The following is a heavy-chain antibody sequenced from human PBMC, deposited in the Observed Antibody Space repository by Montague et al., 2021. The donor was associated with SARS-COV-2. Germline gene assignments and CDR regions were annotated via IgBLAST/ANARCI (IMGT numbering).Heavy chain of an antibody. Sequence: SETLSLTCAVSGGSFSGYYWRWIRQPPGKGLEWIGDINHSGSTNYNPSLKSRVTISVDTSKKQFSLRLNSVTAADTAVYYCARGGGYSYGALDYWGQGTLVTVSS. CDR3: ARGGGYSYGALDY. D-gene: IGHD5-18*01. CDR1: GGSFSGYY. CDR2: INHSGST. J-gene: IGHJ4*02. V-gene: IGHV4-34*01.